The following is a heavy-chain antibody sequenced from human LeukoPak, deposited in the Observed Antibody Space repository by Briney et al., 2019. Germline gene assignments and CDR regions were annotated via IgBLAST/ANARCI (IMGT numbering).Heavy chain of an antibody. V-gene: IGHV1-46*01. CDR2: INPSGGST. D-gene: IGHD3-16*01. CDR3: ARAPLGPFWYFDL. Sequence: ASVKVSCKASGYTFTSYYMHWVRQAPGQGLEWMGIINPSGGSTSYAQKFQGRITMTRDTSTSTVYMELSSLRSEETAVYYCARAPLGPFWYFDLWGRGTLVTVSS. CDR1: GYTFTSYY. J-gene: IGHJ2*01.